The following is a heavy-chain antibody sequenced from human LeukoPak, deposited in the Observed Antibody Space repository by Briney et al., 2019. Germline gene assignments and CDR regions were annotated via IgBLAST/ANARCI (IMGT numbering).Heavy chain of an antibody. CDR2: ISAYNGNT. V-gene: IGHV1-18*01. CDR1: GYTFTSYG. CDR3: ARDKWSLGYNWNDYYYYYMDV. D-gene: IGHD1-1*01. J-gene: IGHJ6*03. Sequence: ASVKVSCKASGYTFTSYGISWVRQAPGQGLEWMGWISAYNGNTNYAQKLQGRVTMTTDTSKSTAYMELRSLRSDDTAVYYCARDKWSLGYNWNDYYYYYMDVWGKGTTVTISS.